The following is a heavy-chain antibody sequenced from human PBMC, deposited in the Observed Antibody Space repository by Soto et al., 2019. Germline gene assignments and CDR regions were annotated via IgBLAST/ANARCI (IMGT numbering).Heavy chain of an antibody. J-gene: IGHJ4*02. V-gene: IGHV3-21*06. CDR3: ARDSEDLTSNFDY. CDR2: ISSTTNYI. CDR1: GFTFTRYS. Sequence: VGSLRLSCAASGFTFTRYSMNWVRQAPGKGLEWVSSISSTTNYIYYGDSMKGRFTISRDNAKNSLYLEMNSLRAEDTAVYYCARDSEDLTSNFDYWGQGTRVTVSS.